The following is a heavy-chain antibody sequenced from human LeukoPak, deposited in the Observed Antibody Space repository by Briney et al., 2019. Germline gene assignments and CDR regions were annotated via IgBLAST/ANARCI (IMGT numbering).Heavy chain of an antibody. CDR1: GGSISSYY. Sequence: PSETLSLTCTVSGGSISSYYWSWIRQPPGKGLEWIGYIYYSGSTNYNPSLKSRVTISVDTSKNQFSLKLSSVTAADTAVYFCARGYGDGPQAHGPCDYWGQGTLVTVSS. CDR3: ARGYGDGPQAHGPCDY. CDR2: IYYSGST. D-gene: IGHD4-17*01. J-gene: IGHJ4*02. V-gene: IGHV4-59*01.